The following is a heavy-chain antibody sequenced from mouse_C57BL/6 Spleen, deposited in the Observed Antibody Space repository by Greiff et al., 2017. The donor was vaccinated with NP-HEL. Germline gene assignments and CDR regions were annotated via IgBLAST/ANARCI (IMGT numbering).Heavy chain of an antibody. CDR2: IYPGDGDT. D-gene: IGHD3-2*01. Sequence: VQLQQSGPELVKPGASVKISCKASGYAFSSSWMNWVKQRPGKGLEWIGRIYPGDGDTNYNGKFKGKATLTADKSSSTAYMQLSSLTSEDSAVYFCARLDSSYFDYWGQGTTLTVSS. V-gene: IGHV1-82*01. CDR3: ARLDSSYFDY. J-gene: IGHJ2*01. CDR1: GYAFSSSW.